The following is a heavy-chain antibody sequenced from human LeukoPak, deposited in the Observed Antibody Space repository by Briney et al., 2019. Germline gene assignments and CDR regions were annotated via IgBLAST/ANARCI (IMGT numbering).Heavy chain of an antibody. D-gene: IGHD5-24*01. V-gene: IGHV4-39*07. CDR2: IYYSGST. J-gene: IGHJ4*02. Sequence: SETLSLTCTVSGGSISSSSYYWGWIRQPPGKGLEWIGSIYYSGSTYYNPSLKSRVTISVDTSKNQFSLKLSSVTAADTAVYYCARSYKIRLYFDYWGQGTLVTVSS. CDR3: ARSYKIRLYFDY. CDR1: GGSISSSSYY.